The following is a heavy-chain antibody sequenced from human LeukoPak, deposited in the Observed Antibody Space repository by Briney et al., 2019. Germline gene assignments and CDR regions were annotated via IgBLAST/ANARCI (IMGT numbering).Heavy chain of an antibody. CDR1: GFTFSSYA. V-gene: IGHV3-30*03. D-gene: IGHD6-19*01. CDR2: ISYDGSNK. Sequence: PGRSLRLSCAASGFTFSSYAMHWVRQAPGKGLEWVALISYDGSNKYYADSVRGRFTTSRDNSKNTLYLQMNSLRTEDTAVYYCARFPAYSSGWWGIDYWGQGTLVTVSS. CDR3: ARFPAYSSGWWGIDY. J-gene: IGHJ4*02.